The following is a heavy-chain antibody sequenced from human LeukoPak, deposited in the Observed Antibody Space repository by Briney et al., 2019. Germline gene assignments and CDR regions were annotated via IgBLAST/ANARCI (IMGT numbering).Heavy chain of an antibody. CDR3: ARDPDYGEHDQGWFDP. CDR1: GGTFSSYA. Sequence: SVKVSCKASGGTFSSYAISWVRQAPGQGLEWMGGIIPIFGTANYAQKFQGRVTITADESTSTAYMELSSLRSEDMAVYYCARDPDYGEHDQGWFDPWGQGTLVTVSS. J-gene: IGHJ5*02. D-gene: IGHD4-17*01. CDR2: IIPIFGTA. V-gene: IGHV1-69*01.